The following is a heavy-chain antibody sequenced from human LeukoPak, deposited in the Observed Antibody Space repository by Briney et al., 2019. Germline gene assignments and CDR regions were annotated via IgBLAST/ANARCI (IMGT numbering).Heavy chain of an antibody. J-gene: IGHJ4*02. CDR2: IKEDWTEE. D-gene: IGHD6-13*01. CDR3: ASSIVADGTSPFDY. CDR1: GFTFSNSW. Sequence: GGSLRLSCAASGFTFSNSWMNWVRQAPGKGLEWVANIKEDWTEEDYLDSVKGRFTISRDNAQNSLYLQMNSLRAEDTAVYYCASSIVADGTSPFDYWGQGTLVTVSS. V-gene: IGHV3-7*01.